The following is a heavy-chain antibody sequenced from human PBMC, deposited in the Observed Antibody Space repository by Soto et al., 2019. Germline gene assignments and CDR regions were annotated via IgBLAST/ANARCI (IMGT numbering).Heavy chain of an antibody. CDR2: INAGNGNT. J-gene: IGHJ4*02. D-gene: IGHD6-19*01. CDR1: GYTFTGYA. Sequence: QVQLVQSGAEEKKPGASVKVSCKASGYTFTGYAMHWVRQAPGQRLEWIGWINAGNGNTKYSQKFQGRVTITRDTSASTAYMDLSSLRSEDTAVYYCARAVAVPADFDYWGQGTLVTVSS. CDR3: ARAVAVPADFDY. V-gene: IGHV1-3*05.